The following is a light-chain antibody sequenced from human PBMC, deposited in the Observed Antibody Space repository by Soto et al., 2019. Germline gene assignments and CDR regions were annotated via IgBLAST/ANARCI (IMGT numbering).Light chain of an antibody. CDR3: CSYAGSSTFL. Sequence: QSVLTQPASVSGSPGQSITISCTGTSSDVGSHNLVSWYQQHPGKAPKLIIYGGSKRPSGVFNRFSGSKSGNTASLTISGLQAEDEADYYCCSYAGSSTFLFGTGTKVTVL. CDR2: GGS. V-gene: IGLV2-23*01. CDR1: SSDVGSHNL. J-gene: IGLJ1*01.